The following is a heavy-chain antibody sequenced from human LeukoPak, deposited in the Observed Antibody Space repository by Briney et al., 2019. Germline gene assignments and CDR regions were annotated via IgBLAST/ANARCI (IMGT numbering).Heavy chain of an antibody. Sequence: ASVKVSCKASGYTFTSYGISWVRQAPGQGLEWMGWISAYNGNTNYAQKLQGRVTMTTDTSTSTAHMELRSLRSDDTAVYYCARVSPYYYDSSGYYFARWFDPWGQGTLVTVSS. CDR3: ARVSPYYYDSSGYYFARWFDP. D-gene: IGHD3-22*01. CDR2: ISAYNGNT. J-gene: IGHJ5*02. V-gene: IGHV1-18*01. CDR1: GYTFTSYG.